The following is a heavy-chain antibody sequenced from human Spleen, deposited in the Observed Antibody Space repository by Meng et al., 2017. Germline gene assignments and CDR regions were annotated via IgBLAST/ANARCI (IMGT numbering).Heavy chain of an antibody. CDR2: IWYDGSNK. CDR1: GFTFSSYG. V-gene: IGHV3-33*01. CDR3: ARDNTVVTPVYYYYGMDV. J-gene: IGHJ6*02. D-gene: IGHD4-23*01. Sequence: GGSLRLSCAASGFTFSSYGMHWVRQAPGKGLEWVAVIWYDGSNKYYADSVKGRFTISRDNSKNTLYLQMNSLRAEDTAVYYCARDNTVVTPVYYYYGMDVWGQGTTVTVSS.